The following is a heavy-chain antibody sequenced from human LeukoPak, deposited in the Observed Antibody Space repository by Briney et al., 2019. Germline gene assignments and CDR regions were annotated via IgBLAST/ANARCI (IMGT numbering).Heavy chain of an antibody. J-gene: IGHJ6*02. D-gene: IGHD3-10*01. V-gene: IGHV4-4*07. CDR3: ARDYYGSGSYRGYGMDV. Sequence: PSETLSLTCTVSGGSISSYYWSWIRQPAGKGLEWIGRIYSSGSTNYNPSLKSRVTMSVDTSKNQFSLELSSVTAADTAVYYCARDYYGSGSYRGYGMDVWGQGATVTVSS. CDR2: IYSSGST. CDR1: GGSISSYY.